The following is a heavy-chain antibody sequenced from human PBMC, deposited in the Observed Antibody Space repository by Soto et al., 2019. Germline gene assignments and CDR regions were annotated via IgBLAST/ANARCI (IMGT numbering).Heavy chain of an antibody. CDR3: ARAGEYREFDY. V-gene: IGHV3-30-3*01. CDR2: ISYDGSKK. D-gene: IGHD3-16*01. Sequence: SLRLSCASSGFTFSDYARHCVRQAPAKGLEWVAVISYDGSKKYYADSVKGRFTISRDNSKNTLYLQMNSLRVEDTAVYYCARAGEYREFDYWGQGTLVTVSS. CDR1: GFTFSDYA. J-gene: IGHJ4*02.